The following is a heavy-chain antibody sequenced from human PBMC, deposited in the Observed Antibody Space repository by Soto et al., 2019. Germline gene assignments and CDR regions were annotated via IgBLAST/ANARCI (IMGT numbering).Heavy chain of an antibody. CDR1: GFTFSNAW. D-gene: IGHD3-10*01. CDR2: IKSKTDGGTT. CDR3: TTGAMVREPNLDY. J-gene: IGHJ4*02. Sequence: TGGSLRLSCAASGFTFSNAWMSWVRQAPGKGLEWVGRIKSKTDGGTTDYAAPVKGRFTISRDDSKNTLYLQMNSLKTEDTAVYYCTTGAMVREPNLDYWGQGTLVTVFS. V-gene: IGHV3-15*01.